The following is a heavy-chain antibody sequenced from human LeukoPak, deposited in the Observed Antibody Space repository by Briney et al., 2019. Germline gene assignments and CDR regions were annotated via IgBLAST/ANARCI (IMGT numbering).Heavy chain of an antibody. CDR1: GGSFSGYY. CDR2: INHSGST. D-gene: IGHD1-26*01. CDR3: ARPLYSGSYKYFQH. Sequence: SETLSLTCAVYGGSFSGYYWSWIRQPPGKGLEWIGEINHSGSTNYNPSLKSRVTISVDTSKNQFSLKLSSVTAADTAVYYCARPLYSGSYKYFQHWGQGTLVAVSS. J-gene: IGHJ1*01. V-gene: IGHV4-34*01.